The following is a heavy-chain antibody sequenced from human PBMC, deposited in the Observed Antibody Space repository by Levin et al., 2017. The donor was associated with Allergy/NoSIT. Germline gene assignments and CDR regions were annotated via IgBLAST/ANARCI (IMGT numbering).Heavy chain of an antibody. J-gene: IGHJ3*02. D-gene: IGHD3-9*01. CDR3: ASELRYFDWLWTDAFDI. V-gene: IGHV4-61*02. CDR1: GGSISSGSYY. CDR2: IYTSGST. Sequence: SETLSLTCTVSGGSISSGSYYWSWIRQPAGKGLEWIGRIYTSGSTNYNPSLKSRVTISVDTSKNQFSLKLSSVTAADTAVYYCASELRYFDWLWTDAFDIWGQGTMVTVSS.